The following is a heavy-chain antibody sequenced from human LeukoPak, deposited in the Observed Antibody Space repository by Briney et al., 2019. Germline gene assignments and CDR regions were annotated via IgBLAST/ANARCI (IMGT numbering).Heavy chain of an antibody. CDR3: VRHDGRGGATMGAFDS. J-gene: IGHJ5*01. Sequence: SETLSLTCAVYGGSFSGYYWSWICQPPGKGLEWIGEINHSGSTNYNPSLKSRVTISVDTSKNQFTLQLNSVTAADTAVYYCVRHDGRGGATMGAFDSWGQGSLVTVSS. CDR1: GGSFSGYY. CDR2: INHSGST. D-gene: IGHD4/OR15-4a*01. V-gene: IGHV4-34*01.